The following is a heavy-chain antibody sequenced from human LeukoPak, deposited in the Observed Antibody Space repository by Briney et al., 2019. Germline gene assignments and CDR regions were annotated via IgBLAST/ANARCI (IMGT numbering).Heavy chain of an antibody. CDR2: ISRDGDRT. Sequence: GGSLRLSCAGGGLSFYEHGFNWVRHAPGKGLEWVSGISRDGDRTGYADSVKGRFTISRDNARDVLYLEMNSLRVEDTALYYCARDRSYDVWTGYYPGLDFWGQGTLVTVSS. D-gene: IGHD3-3*01. J-gene: IGHJ4*02. V-gene: IGHV3-20*04. CDR3: ARDRSYDVWTGYYPGLDF. CDR1: GLSFYEHG.